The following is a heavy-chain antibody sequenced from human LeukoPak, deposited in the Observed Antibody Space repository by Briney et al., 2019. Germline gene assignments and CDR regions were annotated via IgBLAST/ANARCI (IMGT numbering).Heavy chain of an antibody. CDR1: GYTFTNYN. V-gene: IGHV1-46*01. J-gene: IGHJ4*02. Sequence: PRATVKVPCKASGYTFTNYNIHWVRQAPGQGLEWMGIISPSGGTTSYAQKFQGRVTMTRDTSTSTVYMDLSSLRSEDTAVYYCGTLGGTADYWGQGTLVTVSS. CDR2: ISPSGGTT. CDR3: GTLGGTADY. D-gene: IGHD3-16*01.